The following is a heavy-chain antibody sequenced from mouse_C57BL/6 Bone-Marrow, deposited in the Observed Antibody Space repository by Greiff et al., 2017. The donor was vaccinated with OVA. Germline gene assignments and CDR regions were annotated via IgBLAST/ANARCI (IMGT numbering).Heavy chain of an antibody. J-gene: IGHJ2*01. CDR3: ARRRGGNFDY. Sequence: VQLQQPGAELVKPGASVKLSCKASGYTFTSYWMHWVKQRPGQGLEWIGMIHPNSGSTNYNEKFKSKATLTVDKSSSTAYIQLSSLTSEDSAVYYCARRRGGNFDYWGQGTTLTVSS. V-gene: IGHV1-64*01. CDR1: GYTFTSYW. CDR2: IHPNSGST.